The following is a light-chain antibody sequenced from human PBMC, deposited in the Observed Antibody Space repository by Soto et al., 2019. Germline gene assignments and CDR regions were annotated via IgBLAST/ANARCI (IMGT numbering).Light chain of an antibody. J-gene: IGLJ1*01. CDR1: STDFVSYNR. CDR3: SLYTSENPYV. Sequence: QSVLTQPPSVSGYPGQSVTISCTGTSTDFVSYNRVSWYQQPPGTAPKLIIYEASNRPSGVPDRFSGSKSGNTASLTISGLQAADDADYYCSLYTSENPYVFGTGTKSTVL. V-gene: IGLV2-18*01. CDR2: EAS.